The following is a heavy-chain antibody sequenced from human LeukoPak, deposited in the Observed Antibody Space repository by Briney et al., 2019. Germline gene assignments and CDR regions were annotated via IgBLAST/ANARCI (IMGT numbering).Heavy chain of an antibody. CDR2: INQDGSDK. J-gene: IGHJ4*02. CDR3: ARRGYSYGSDY. CDR1: GFTFSSYW. Sequence: GGSLRLSCAASGFTFSSYWMTWVRQAPGKGLEWVANINQDGSDKYYVDSVKGRFTISRDNAKNSLYLQMNSLRAEDTAVYYCARRGYSYGSDYWGQGTLVTVSS. D-gene: IGHD5-18*01. V-gene: IGHV3-7*01.